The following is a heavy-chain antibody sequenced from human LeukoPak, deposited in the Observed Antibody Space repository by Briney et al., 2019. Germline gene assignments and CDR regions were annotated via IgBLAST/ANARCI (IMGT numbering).Heavy chain of an antibody. J-gene: IGHJ4*02. CDR1: GYSISSGYY. Sequence: PSETLSLTCAVSGYSISSGYYWGWIRQPPGKGLEWIGSIYHSGSTYYNPSLKSRVTISVDTSKNQFSLKLSSVTAADTAVYYCASGSSGWYGFDYWGQGTLVTVSS. CDR3: ASGSSGWYGFDY. D-gene: IGHD6-19*01. CDR2: IYHSGST. V-gene: IGHV4-38-2*01.